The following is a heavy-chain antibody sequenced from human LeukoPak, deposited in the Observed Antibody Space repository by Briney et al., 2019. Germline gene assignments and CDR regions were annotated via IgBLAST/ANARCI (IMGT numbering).Heavy chain of an antibody. CDR3: ARVYPSYGSGSSRRHNWFDP. D-gene: IGHD3-10*01. CDR1: GGSISSSSYY. J-gene: IGHJ5*02. Sequence: KPSETLSLTCTVSGGSISSSSYYWGWIRQPPGKGLEWIGSIYYSGSTYYNPSLKSRVTISVDTSKNQFSLKLSSVTAADTAVYYCARVYPSYGSGSSRRHNWFDPWGQGTLVTVSS. CDR2: IYYSGST. V-gene: IGHV4-39*07.